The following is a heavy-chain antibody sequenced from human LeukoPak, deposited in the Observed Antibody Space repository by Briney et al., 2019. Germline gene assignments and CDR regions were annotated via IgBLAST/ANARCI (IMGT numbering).Heavy chain of an antibody. V-gene: IGHV6-1*01. CDR1: GDSVSSINAA. D-gene: IGHD6-19*01. J-gene: IGHJ4*02. Sequence: SQTLSLTCAISGDSVSSINAAWNWMRQSPSRGLEWLGRAYYRSKWYYDFAESVKSQITINPDTSKNQFSLQLDSVTPEDAAVYYCARDRRAGYSSGYFDYWGQGTLVTVSS. CDR2: AYYRSKWYY. CDR3: ARDRRAGYSSGYFDY.